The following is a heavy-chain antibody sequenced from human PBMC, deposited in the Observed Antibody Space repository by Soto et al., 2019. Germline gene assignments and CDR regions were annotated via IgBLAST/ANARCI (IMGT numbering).Heavy chain of an antibody. J-gene: IGHJ3*02. D-gene: IGHD3-9*01. Sequence: SETLSLTCTVSGGSISSGGYYWGWIRQHPGKGLEWIGYIYYSGSTYYNPSLKSRVTISVDTSKNQFSLKLSSVTAADTAVYYCARGTIYDILTGYYAFDIWGLATMVTVS. CDR2: IYYSGST. V-gene: IGHV4-31*03. CDR1: GGSISSGGYY. CDR3: ARGTIYDILTGYYAFDI.